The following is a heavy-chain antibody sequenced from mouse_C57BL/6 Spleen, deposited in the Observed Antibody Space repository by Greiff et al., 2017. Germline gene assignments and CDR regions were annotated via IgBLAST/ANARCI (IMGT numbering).Heavy chain of an antibody. CDR1: GYTFTSYW. V-gene: IGHV1-62-3*01. CDR2: IDPNSGGT. J-gene: IGHJ2*01. Sequence: VQLQQSGAELVKPGASVKLSCKASGYTFTSYWMHWVKQRPGRGLEWIGRIDPNSGGTKYNEKFKSKATLTVDKPSSTAYMQLSSLTYEDSAVYYCARSGHEWATVVGYWGQGTTLTVSS. CDR3: ARSGHEWATVVGY. D-gene: IGHD1-1*01.